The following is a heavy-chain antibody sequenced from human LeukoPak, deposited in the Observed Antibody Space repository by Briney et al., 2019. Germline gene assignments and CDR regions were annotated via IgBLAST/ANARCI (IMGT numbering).Heavy chain of an antibody. CDR3: ARERAYDYVWGSYRQGGFCFDY. Sequence: SETLSLTSTVSGGSISSYYWSWIRQPAGKGLEWIGRIYTSGSTNYNPSLKSRVTMSVDTSKNQFSLKLSSVTAADTAVYYCARERAYDYVWGSYRQGGFCFDYWGQGTLVTVSS. D-gene: IGHD3-16*02. J-gene: IGHJ4*02. CDR2: IYTSGST. CDR1: GGSISSYY. V-gene: IGHV4-4*07.